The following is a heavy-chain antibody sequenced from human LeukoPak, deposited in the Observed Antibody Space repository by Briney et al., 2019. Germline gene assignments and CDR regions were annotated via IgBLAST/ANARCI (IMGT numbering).Heavy chain of an antibody. CDR3: AGGYSGYNNWFAP. CDR1: GFAFSSYW. Sequence: GGSLRLSCAASGFAFSSYWMHWVRQAPGKGLVWVSRINSDGSSTNYAGSVRGRFTISRDNAKNTLYLQMSGLRAEDTAVYYCAGGYSGYNNWFAPWGQGTLVTVSS. D-gene: IGHD5-12*01. CDR2: INSDGSST. V-gene: IGHV3-74*01. J-gene: IGHJ5*02.